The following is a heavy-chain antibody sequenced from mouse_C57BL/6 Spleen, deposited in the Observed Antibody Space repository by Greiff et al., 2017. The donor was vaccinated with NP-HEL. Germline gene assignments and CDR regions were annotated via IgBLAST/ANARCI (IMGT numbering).Heavy chain of an antibody. CDR1: GFNIKNTY. D-gene: IGHD2-4*01. CDR2: IDPANGNT. J-gene: IGHJ2*01. V-gene: IGHV14-3*01. Sequence: EVQLQQSVAELVRPGASVKLSCTASGFNIKNTYMHWVKQRPEQGLEWIGRIDPANGNTKYAPKFQGKATITADTSSNTAYLQLSSLTSEDTAIYYCALYDYDVRGSFDYWGQGTTLTVSS. CDR3: ALYDYDVRGSFDY.